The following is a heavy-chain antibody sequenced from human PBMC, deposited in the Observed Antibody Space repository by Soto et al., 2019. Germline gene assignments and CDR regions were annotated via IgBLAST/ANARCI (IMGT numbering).Heavy chain of an antibody. CDR1: GFTFSNAW. D-gene: IGHD6-6*01. V-gene: IGHV3-15*07. J-gene: IGHJ4*02. CDR3: TTESGSSSSPDFDY. Sequence: GGSLRLSCAASGFTFSNAWMNWVRQAPGKGLEWVGRIKSKTDGGTTDYAAPLKGRFTISRDDSKNTLYLQMNSLKTEDTAVYYCTTESGSSSSPDFDYWGQGTLVTVSS. CDR2: IKSKTDGGTT.